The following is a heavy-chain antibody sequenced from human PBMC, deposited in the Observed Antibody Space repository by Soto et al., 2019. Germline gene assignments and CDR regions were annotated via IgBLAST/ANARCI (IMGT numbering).Heavy chain of an antibody. V-gene: IGHV3-30*18. D-gene: IGHD2-2*01. Sequence: GGSLRLSCAASGFTFNTYGMHWVRQAPGKGPEWVSVISFDGNNKYYADSVKGRFTISRDNSQNTLYLQMNSLRAEDTAVYYCAKDEEGCITSSCYSGYCGMDLWGQGITVTVSS. CDR2: ISFDGNNK. CDR3: AKDEEGCITSSCYSGYCGMDL. J-gene: IGHJ6*02. CDR1: GFTFNTYG.